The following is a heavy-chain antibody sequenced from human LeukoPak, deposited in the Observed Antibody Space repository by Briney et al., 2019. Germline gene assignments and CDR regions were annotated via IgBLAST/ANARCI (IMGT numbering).Heavy chain of an antibody. CDR2: ISYDGSNK. V-gene: IGHV3-30-3*01. Sequence: PGRSLRLSCAASGFTFSSYAMHWVRQAPGKGLEWVAVISYDGSNKYYADSVKGRFTISRDNSKNTLYLQMNSLRAEDTAVYYCARGRGAGYCSGGSCYSGYFQHWGQGTLVTVSS. J-gene: IGHJ1*01. CDR1: GFTFSSYA. CDR3: ARGRGAGYCSGGSCYSGYFQH. D-gene: IGHD2-15*01.